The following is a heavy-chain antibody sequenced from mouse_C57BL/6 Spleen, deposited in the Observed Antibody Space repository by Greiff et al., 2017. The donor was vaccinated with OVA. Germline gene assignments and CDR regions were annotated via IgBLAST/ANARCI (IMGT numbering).Heavy chain of an antibody. CDR3: ARKGRVYGSSSNWYFDV. CDR2: IDPSDSYT. J-gene: IGHJ1*03. V-gene: IGHV1-50*01. Sequence: QVQLQQPGAELVKPGASVKLSCKASGYTFTSYWMQWVKQRPGQGLEWIGEIDPSDSYTNYNQKFKGKATLTVDTSSSTAYMQLSSLTSEDSAVYYCARKGRVYGSSSNWYFDVWGTGTTVTVSS. D-gene: IGHD1-1*01. CDR1: GYTFTSYW.